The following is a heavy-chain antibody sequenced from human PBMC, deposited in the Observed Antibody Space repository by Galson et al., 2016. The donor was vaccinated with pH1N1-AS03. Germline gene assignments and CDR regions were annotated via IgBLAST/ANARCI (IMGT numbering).Heavy chain of an antibody. CDR3: ARGDRIFGVVMNEFDV. V-gene: IGHV4-59*01. Sequence: SETLSLTCVVSGDSMSGYWWNWIRQPPGKGLEWIGYLYYSGSANYNPSLTSRVTILLDKPKNQFSLVLSSVTAADTAVYYCARGDRIFGVVMNEFDVWGQGTKVTVSS. D-gene: IGHD3-3*01. CDR2: LYYSGSA. CDR1: GDSMSGYW. J-gene: IGHJ3*01.